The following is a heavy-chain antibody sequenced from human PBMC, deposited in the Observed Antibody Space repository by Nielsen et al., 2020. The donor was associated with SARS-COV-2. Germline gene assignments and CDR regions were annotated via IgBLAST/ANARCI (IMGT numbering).Heavy chain of an antibody. CDR1: GDSVSSNSAA. Sequence: SETLSLTCAISGDSVSSNSAAWNWIRQSPSRGLEWLGRTYYRSKWYNDYAVSVKNRITINPDTSKNQFSLQLNSVTPEDTAVYYCARLVDTAMVNYYYYGMDVWGQGTTVTVSS. V-gene: IGHV6-1*01. D-gene: IGHD5-18*01. CDR2: TYYRSKWYN. J-gene: IGHJ6*02. CDR3: ARLVDTAMVNYYYYGMDV.